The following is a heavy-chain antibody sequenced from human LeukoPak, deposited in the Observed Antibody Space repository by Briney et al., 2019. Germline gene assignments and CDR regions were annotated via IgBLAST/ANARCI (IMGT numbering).Heavy chain of an antibody. D-gene: IGHD3-22*01. CDR3: ARDSYYYDSSGFPHDVFDI. CDR2: ISSGASTV. V-gene: IGHV3-48*03. Sequence: GGSLRLSCTASGFTFSNYEMNWVRQAPGKGLEWVSSISSGASTVYYVDSVRGRFTVSRDNTKNSMYLQMNSLRAEDTALYFCARDSYYYDSSGFPHDVFDIWGQGTMVTVSS. J-gene: IGHJ3*02. CDR1: GFTFSNYE.